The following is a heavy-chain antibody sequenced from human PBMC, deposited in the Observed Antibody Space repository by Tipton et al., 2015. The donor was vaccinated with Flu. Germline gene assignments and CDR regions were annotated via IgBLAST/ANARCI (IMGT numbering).Heavy chain of an antibody. J-gene: IGHJ6*02. CDR2: ISWDGGST. CDR1: GFSFDDFG. Sequence: SLRLSCAAFGFSFDDFGLHWVRQGPGKGLEWVSYISWDGGSTYYADSVKGRFTVSRDNSKNSLYLQMNSLRSEDSALYFCAKDRNNYYGMDVWGQGTTVTVSS. V-gene: IGHV3-43D*04. CDR3: AKDRNNYYGMDV.